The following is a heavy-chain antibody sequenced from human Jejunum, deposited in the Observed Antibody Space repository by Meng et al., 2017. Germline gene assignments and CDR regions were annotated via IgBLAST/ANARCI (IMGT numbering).Heavy chain of an antibody. Sequence: GESLKISCTASGFTFSNYGMHWVRQAPGKGLEWVAVIWYDGDQKWYVDSVKGRFTISRDNSKNTLYLEMNSLRDEDSAIYYCARSTGTSTSWYSLDCWGQGTRVTVSS. D-gene: IGHD2-2*01. CDR3: ARSTGTSTSWYSLDC. V-gene: IGHV3-33*01. CDR1: GFTFSNYG. J-gene: IGHJ4*02. CDR2: IWYDGDQK.